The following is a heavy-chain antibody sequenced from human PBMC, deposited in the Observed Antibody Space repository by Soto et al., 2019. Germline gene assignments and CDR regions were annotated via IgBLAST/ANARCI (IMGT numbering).Heavy chain of an antibody. Sequence: SETLSLTXTASGGSISSYYWSWIRQPPGKGLEWIGYIYYSGSTNYNPSLKSRVTISVDTSKNRFALKLSSVTAADTAVYYCARGPGSSSWDNWFDPWGQGTLVTSPQ. CDR3: ARGPGSSSWDNWFDP. J-gene: IGHJ5*02. CDR2: IYYSGST. CDR1: GGSISSYY. V-gene: IGHV4-59*01. D-gene: IGHD6-13*01.